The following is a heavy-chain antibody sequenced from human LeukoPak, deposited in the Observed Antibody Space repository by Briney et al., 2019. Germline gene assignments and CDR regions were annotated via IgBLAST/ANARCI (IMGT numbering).Heavy chain of an antibody. CDR2: IYDTGGT. CDR1: GFTVSNTY. V-gene: IGHV3-53*01. CDR3: ARDSSGPAF. D-gene: IGHD6-19*01. J-gene: IGHJ4*02. Sequence: GGSLGLSCAASGFTVSNTYMSWVRQAPGKGLEWVSVIYDTGGTFYSDSVKGRFTVSRDYSKNTLYLQMNSLRVDDTAVYYCARDSSGPAFWGQGTLVTVSS.